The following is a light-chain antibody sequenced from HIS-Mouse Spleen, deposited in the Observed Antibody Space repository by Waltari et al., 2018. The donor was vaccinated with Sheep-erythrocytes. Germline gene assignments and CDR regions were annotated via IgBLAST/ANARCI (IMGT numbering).Light chain of an antibody. Sequence: DIVMTQSPLSLPVPPGEPASISCRPSHSLLHRNGYNYLDWYLQKPGQSPQLLIYLGSNRASGVPDRFSGSGSGTDFTLKISRVEAEDGGVYYCMQALQTPRTFGQGTKVEIK. V-gene: IGKV2-28*01. J-gene: IGKJ1*01. CDR1: HSLLHRNGYNY. CDR2: LGS. CDR3: MQALQTPRT.